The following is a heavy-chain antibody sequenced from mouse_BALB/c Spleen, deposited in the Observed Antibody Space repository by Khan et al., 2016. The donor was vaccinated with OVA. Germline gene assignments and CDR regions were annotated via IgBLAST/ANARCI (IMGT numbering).Heavy chain of an antibody. J-gene: IGHJ1*01. CDR3: TREGNYANWNFEF. V-gene: IGHV5-6-4*01. CDR2: ISSDGSYT. Sequence: EVELVESGGGLVKPGGSLKLSCAASGFTFSSYTMSWVRQTPEKRLEWVATISSDGSYTYSPDSVKGRCTIYRDNAKNTLYLQMSSLKSEDTAIYYCTREGNYANWNFEFWGAGTTVTVSS. D-gene: IGHD2-1*01. CDR1: GFTFSSYT.